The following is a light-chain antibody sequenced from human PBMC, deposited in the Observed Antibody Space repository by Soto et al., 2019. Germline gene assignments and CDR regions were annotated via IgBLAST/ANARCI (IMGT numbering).Light chain of an antibody. CDR1: SSNIGARYD. V-gene: IGLV1-40*01. CDR2: GNS. CDR3: QSYDSRLSGYV. Sequence: QAVVTQPPSVSGAPGQRVTISCTGSSSNIGARYDVHWYQQLPGTAPKVLIYGNSNRPSGVPDRFSGSKSGTSASLAITGLQAEDEADYYCQSYDSRLSGYVFGTGTKVTVL. J-gene: IGLJ1*01.